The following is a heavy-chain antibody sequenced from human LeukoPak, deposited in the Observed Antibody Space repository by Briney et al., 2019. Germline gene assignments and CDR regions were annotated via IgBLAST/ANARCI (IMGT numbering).Heavy chain of an antibody. CDR3: AKTYYYGSGSHHDAFDI. Sequence: GGSLRLSCAASGFTFSSYGMHWVRQAPGKGLEWVALIRYDGSNKYYADSVKGRFTISRDNSKNTLYLQMNSLRAEDTAVYYCAKTYYYGSGSHHDAFDIWGQGTMVTVSS. D-gene: IGHD3-10*01. J-gene: IGHJ3*02. V-gene: IGHV3-30*02. CDR1: GFTFSSYG. CDR2: IRYDGSNK.